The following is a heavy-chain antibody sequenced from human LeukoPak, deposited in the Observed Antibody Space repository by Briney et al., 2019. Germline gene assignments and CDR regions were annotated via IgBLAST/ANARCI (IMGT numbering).Heavy chain of an antibody. V-gene: IGHV3-33*01. CDR3: ARDGELPADY. D-gene: IGHD1-26*01. Sequence: GGSLRLSCAASGFTFSSYGMHWVRQAPGRGLEWVAVIWYDGSNKYYADSVKGRFTISRDNSKNTLYLQMNSLSAEDTAVYYCARDGELPADYWGQGTLVTVSS. CDR2: IWYDGSNK. CDR1: GFTFSSYG. J-gene: IGHJ4*02.